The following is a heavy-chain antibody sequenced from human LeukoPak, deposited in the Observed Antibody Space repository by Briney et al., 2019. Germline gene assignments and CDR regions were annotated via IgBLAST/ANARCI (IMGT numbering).Heavy chain of an antibody. J-gene: IGHJ4*02. Sequence: GGSLRLSCAASGFTFSSDAMSGVRQAPGKGLEWVSAISGSVGSTYYADSVKGRFTISRDNSKNTLYLQMNSLRAEDTAVYSCAKVRSSGWYGNFGYWGQGTLVTVSS. CDR3: AKVRSSGWYGNFGY. CDR2: ISGSVGST. D-gene: IGHD6-19*01. V-gene: IGHV3-23*01. CDR1: GFTFSSDA.